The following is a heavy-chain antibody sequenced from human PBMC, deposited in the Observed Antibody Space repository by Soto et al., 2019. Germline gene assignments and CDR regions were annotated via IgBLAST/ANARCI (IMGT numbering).Heavy chain of an antibody. Sequence: VASVKVSRKASGYTFTSYGISWVRQAPGQGLEWKGWISAYNGNTNYAQKLQGRVTMTTDTSTSTAYMELRSLRSDDTAVYYFARGVNYDILTGYYCWFDPWGQGTLVTVSS. V-gene: IGHV1-18*01. CDR3: ARGVNYDILTGYYCWFDP. CDR1: GYTFTSYG. CDR2: ISAYNGNT. D-gene: IGHD3-9*01. J-gene: IGHJ5*02.